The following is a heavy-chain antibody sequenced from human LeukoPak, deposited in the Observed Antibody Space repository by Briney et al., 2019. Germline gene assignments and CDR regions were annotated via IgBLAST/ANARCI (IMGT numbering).Heavy chain of an antibody. V-gene: IGHV1-46*01. D-gene: IGHD3-10*01. Sequence: EASVKVSCKASGYTFTSYYMHWVRQAPGQGLEWMGIINPSGGSTSYAQKFQGRVTMTRDMSTSTVYMELSSLRSEDTAVYYCVLLWSGEFPFDYWGQGTLVTVSS. CDR1: GYTFTSYY. J-gene: IGHJ4*02. CDR3: VLLWSGEFPFDY. CDR2: INPSGGST.